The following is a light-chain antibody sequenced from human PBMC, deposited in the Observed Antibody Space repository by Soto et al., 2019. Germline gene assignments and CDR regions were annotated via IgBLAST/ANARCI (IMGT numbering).Light chain of an antibody. CDR2: DTT. CDR3: LVSYNGANWV. Sequence: QAVVTQEPSLTVSPGGTVTLTCGSSTGSVTSGHYPYWFQQKPGQAPRTLIYDTTTKESWTPARFSGSLLGGKAALTLSGAQPDDEADYYCLVSYNGANWVFGGGTKVTVL. V-gene: IGLV7-46*01. J-gene: IGLJ3*02. CDR1: TGSVTSGHY.